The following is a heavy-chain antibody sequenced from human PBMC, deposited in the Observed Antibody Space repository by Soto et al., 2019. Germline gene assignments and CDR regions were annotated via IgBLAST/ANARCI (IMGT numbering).Heavy chain of an antibody. J-gene: IGHJ5*01. CDR3: ARSSPATTTFDWFDS. CDR2: IYVTGRT. CDR1: GDSISSYY. Sequence: SETLSLTCTVYGDSISSYYWSWIRQSAGKRLEWIGRIYVTGRTDYNPSLKRRVTMSEDTSKNQISLNLRSLTAADTAIYYCARSSPATTTFDWFDSWGQGTPVTVSS. D-gene: IGHD1-7*01. V-gene: IGHV4-4*07.